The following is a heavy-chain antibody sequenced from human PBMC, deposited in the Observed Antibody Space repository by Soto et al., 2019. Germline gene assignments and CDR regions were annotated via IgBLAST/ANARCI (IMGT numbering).Heavy chain of an antibody. Sequence: PGGSLRLSCAASGFTFSSYGMHWVRQAPGKGLEWVAVISYDGSNKYYADSVKGRFTISRDNSKNTLYLQMNSLRVEDTAVYYYAKDLGYSYGLTMDVWGQGTTVTVSS. D-gene: IGHD5-18*01. V-gene: IGHV3-30*18. CDR2: ISYDGSNK. J-gene: IGHJ6*02. CDR3: AKDLGYSYGLTMDV. CDR1: GFTFSSYG.